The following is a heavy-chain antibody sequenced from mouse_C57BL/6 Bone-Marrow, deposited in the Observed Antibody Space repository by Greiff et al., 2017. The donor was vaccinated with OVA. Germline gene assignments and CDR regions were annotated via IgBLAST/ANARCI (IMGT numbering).Heavy chain of an antibody. CDR1: GFNIKDDY. V-gene: IGHV14-4*01. CDR2: IDPENGDP. J-gene: IGHJ2*01. Sequence: EVQLQQSGAELVRPGASVKLSCTASGFNIKDDYMHWVKQRPEQGLEWIGWIDPENGDPEYASKFQGKATITADTSSNTAYLQLSSLTSEDTAVYYCTTGPYYGSSYDGYWGQGTTLTVSS. CDR3: TTGPYYGSSYDGY. D-gene: IGHD1-1*01.